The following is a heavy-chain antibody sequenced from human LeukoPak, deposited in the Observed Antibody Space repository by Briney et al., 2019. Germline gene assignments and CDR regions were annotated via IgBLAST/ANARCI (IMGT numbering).Heavy chain of an antibody. J-gene: IGHJ6*04. V-gene: IGHV1-69*01. CDR3: ARDPLNDYGDYYGMDV. CDR2: IIPNFGTA. Sequence: SVKVSCKACGGTFSRYAMSWVRQAPGKGLEWMGGIIPNFGTANYAQKFQGRVTITADESTSTDYMELSSLRSEDTAVYYCARDPLNDYGDYYGMDVWGKGTTVTVSS. D-gene: IGHD4-17*01. CDR1: GGTFSRYA.